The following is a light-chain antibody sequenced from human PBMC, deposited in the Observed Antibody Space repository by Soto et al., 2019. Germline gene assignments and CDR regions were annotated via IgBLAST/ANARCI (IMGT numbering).Light chain of an antibody. CDR1: RDIGSD. V-gene: IGKV1-6*01. Sequence: MTQSERYRSASVENRITSTCRTSRDIGSDLSWYQQKPGKAPTLLIYAASNLQSGVPSRFMGSRSGTEFTLTVSCLQPEDFALYYCEQYVRSPWRFAEGTKVDIK. CDR3: EQYVRSPWR. J-gene: IGKJ1*01. CDR2: AAS.